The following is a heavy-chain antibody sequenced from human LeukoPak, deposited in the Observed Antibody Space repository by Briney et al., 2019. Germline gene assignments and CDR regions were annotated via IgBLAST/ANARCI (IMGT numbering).Heavy chain of an antibody. CDR1: GFTFSSYA. J-gene: IGHJ6*02. V-gene: IGHV3-30-3*01. CDR3: ARDRGEYSYGYYYYGMDV. Sequence: GGSLRLSCAASGFTFSSYAMDWVRQAPGKGLEWVAVISYDGSNKYYADSVKGRFTISRDNSKNTLYLQMNSLRAEDTAVYYCARDRGEYSYGYYYYGMDVWGQGTTVTVSS. D-gene: IGHD5-18*01. CDR2: ISYDGSNK.